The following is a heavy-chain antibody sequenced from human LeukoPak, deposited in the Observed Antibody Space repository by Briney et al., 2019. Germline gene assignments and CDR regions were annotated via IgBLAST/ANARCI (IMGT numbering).Heavy chain of an antibody. CDR1: GGTFSSYA. CDR3: AREDSYGPDY. V-gene: IGHV1-69*05. CDR2: IIPIFGTA. J-gene: IGHJ4*02. Sequence: SVKVSRKASGGTFSSYAISWVRQAPGQGLEWMGGIIPIFGTANYAQKFQGRVTMTRDTSTSTVYMELSSVRSEDTAVYYCAREDSYGPDYWGQGTLVTVSS. D-gene: IGHD5-18*01.